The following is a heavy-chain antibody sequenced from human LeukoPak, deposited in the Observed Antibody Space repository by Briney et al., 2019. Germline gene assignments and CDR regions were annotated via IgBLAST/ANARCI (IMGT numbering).Heavy chain of an antibody. V-gene: IGHV3-23*01. Sequence: PGGSLRLSCAASGFTFSSYDMNWVRQAPGKGLEWVSTIRSNGDTTYNADSVKGRFTISRDNSKNTLYLELNSLRVEDTATFYCAKGQELDDGVFDSWGQGTMVTVSS. J-gene: IGHJ4*02. D-gene: IGHD1-1*01. CDR3: AKGQELDDGVFDS. CDR2: IRSNGDTT. CDR1: GFTFSSYD.